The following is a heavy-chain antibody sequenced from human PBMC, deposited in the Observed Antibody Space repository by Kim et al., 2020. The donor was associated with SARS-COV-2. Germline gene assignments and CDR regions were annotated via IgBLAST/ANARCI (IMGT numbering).Heavy chain of an antibody. V-gene: IGHV4-39*01. Sequence: SETLSLTCTVSGGSISSSSYYWGWIRQPPGKGLEWIGSIYYSGSTYYNPSLKSRVTISVDTSKNQFSLKLSSVTAADTAVYYCARPSGYDFWFDPWGQGT. CDR3: ARPSGYDFWFDP. CDR2: IYYSGST. J-gene: IGHJ5*02. CDR1: GGSISSSSYY. D-gene: IGHD3-3*01.